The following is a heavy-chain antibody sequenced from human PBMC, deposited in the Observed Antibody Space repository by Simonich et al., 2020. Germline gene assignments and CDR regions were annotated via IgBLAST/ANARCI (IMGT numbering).Heavy chain of an antibody. Sequence: EVQLVESGGGLVQPGGSLKLSCAASGFTFSGSAMHWVRQASGNGLEWVCRIRSKANSYATAYAASVKGRFTIYRDDSKNTAYLQMNSLKTEDTAVYYCTRFDYYGSGSYYFDYWGQGTLVTVSS. CDR3: TRFDYYGSGSYYFDY. CDR2: IRSKANSYAT. D-gene: IGHD3-10*01. J-gene: IGHJ4*02. V-gene: IGHV3-73*02. CDR1: GFTFSGSA.